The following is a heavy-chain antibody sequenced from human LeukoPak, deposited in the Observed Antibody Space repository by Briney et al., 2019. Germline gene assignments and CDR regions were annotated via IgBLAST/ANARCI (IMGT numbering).Heavy chain of an antibody. J-gene: IGHJ4*02. CDR3: RSGRISPSEAY. D-gene: IGHD5-12*01. Sequence: PSGRSLRLSCAGSGFTFSTYGMHWVRQAPGKGLEWVAVIWYGGSNTYYADSVKGRFTISRDNSKNTLYLQMNSLRAEDTAVYYCRSGRISPSEAYLGQGTLVTVSS. V-gene: IGHV3-33*08. CDR2: IWYGGSNT. CDR1: GFTFSTYG.